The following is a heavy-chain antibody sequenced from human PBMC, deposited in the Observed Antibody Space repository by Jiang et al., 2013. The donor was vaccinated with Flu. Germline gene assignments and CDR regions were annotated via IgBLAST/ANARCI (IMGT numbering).Heavy chain of an antibody. CDR2: SITVGST. CDR1: GGSISSYY. J-gene: IGHJ3*02. CDR3: ARAHRGYSYGFGAFDI. V-gene: IGHV4-59*01. D-gene: IGHD5-18*01. Sequence: TLSLTCTVSGGSISSYYWSWIRQPQGRDWSGLGISITVGSTNYNPSLKSRVTISVDTSKNQFSLKLSSVTAADTAVYYCARAHRGYSYGFGAFDIWGQGTMVTVSS.